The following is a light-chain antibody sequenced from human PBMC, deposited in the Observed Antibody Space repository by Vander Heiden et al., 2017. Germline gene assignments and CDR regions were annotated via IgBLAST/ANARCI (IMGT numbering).Light chain of an antibody. Sequence: DIPVTQSPSSLSASVGDRVTITCRASQSISSYLNWYQQKPGKAPKLLIYAASSLQSGVPSRFSGSGSGTDFTLTISSLQPEDFATYYCQQSYSTVYTFGQGTKLEIK. V-gene: IGKV1-39*01. CDR3: QQSYSTVYT. J-gene: IGKJ2*01. CDR1: QSISSY. CDR2: AAS.